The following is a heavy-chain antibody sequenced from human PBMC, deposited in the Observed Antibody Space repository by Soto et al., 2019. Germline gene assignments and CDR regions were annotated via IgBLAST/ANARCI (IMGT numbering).Heavy chain of an antibody. Sequence: YSLNISCQGSEYSFTNYWINWVRQMPGKGLEWMGRVDPSDSYTNYSPSFQGHVTISADKSISTAYLQWSSLQASDSAMYYCAGQGWVRVDREGTRDRNARDVWCEWTNVTV. J-gene: IGHJ6*02. CDR2: VDPSDSYT. CDR3: AGQGWVRVDREGTRDRNARDV. D-gene: IGHD1-1*01. V-gene: IGHV5-10-1*01. CDR1: EYSFTNYW.